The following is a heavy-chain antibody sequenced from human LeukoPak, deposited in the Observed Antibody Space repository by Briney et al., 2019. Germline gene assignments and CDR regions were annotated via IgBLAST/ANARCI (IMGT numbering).Heavy chain of an antibody. D-gene: IGHD4-11*01. CDR1: GFTVSSNY. Sequence: SGGSLRLSCAASGFTVSSNYMSWVRQAPGKGLEWVSTFKTNSGQVYYAESVRGRFTISRDNSKNTVYLQMSSLRAEDTALYYCARSVPDYTRFDYWGQGALVTVSP. CDR3: ARSVPDYTRFDY. J-gene: IGHJ4*02. CDR2: FKTNSGQV. V-gene: IGHV3-53*01.